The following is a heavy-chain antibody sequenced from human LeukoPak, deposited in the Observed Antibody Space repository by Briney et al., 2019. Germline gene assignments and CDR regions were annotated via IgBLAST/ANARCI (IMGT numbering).Heavy chain of an antibody. CDR1: GFTFMTYS. CDR3: ARDSGNYLDAFDI. D-gene: IGHD1-7*01. CDR2: ISSTSSSYI. Sequence: GGSLRLSCAASGFTFMTYSMNWVRQAPGKGLEWVSSISSTSSSYIYYADSVKGRFTISRDNAKNSLYLQMNSLRAEDTAVYYCARDSGNYLDAFDIWGQGTMVTVSS. J-gene: IGHJ3*02. V-gene: IGHV3-21*01.